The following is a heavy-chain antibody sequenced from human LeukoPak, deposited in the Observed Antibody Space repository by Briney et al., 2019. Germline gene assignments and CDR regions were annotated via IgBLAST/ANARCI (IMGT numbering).Heavy chain of an antibody. CDR2: IKEDGSEK. CDR3: ARGPYYGSGSFLPYFDY. Sequence: PGGSLRLSCAASGFTFSSYWMSWARQAPGKGLEWVANIKEDGSEKYYVDSVKGRFTISRDNAKNSLYLQMNSLRAEDMAVYYCARGPYYGSGSFLPYFDYWGQGTLVTVSS. V-gene: IGHV3-7*01. D-gene: IGHD3-10*01. CDR1: GFTFSSYW. J-gene: IGHJ4*02.